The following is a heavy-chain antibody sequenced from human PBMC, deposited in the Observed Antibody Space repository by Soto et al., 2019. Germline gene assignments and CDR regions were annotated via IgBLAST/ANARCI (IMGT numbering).Heavy chain of an antibody. CDR2: VYSSGST. CDR1: GFTVSSGY. CDR3: ARDPGYRNGIDV. V-gene: IGHV3-66*01. J-gene: IGHJ6*02. Sequence: EVQLVESGGGLVQPGGSLRLSCAASGFTVSSGYMTWVRQAPGKGLEWLSTVYSSGSTYYADSVKGRFIISRDNSKNTLLLQMNNLRVEDTAMYYCARDPGYRNGIDVWGQGTTVTVSS. D-gene: IGHD5-18*01.